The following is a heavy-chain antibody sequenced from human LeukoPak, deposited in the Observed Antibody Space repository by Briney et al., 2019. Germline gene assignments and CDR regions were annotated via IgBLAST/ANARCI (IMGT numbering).Heavy chain of an antibody. CDR2: IRYDGSNK. Sequence: GGSLRLSCAASGFTFSSYGMHWVRQAPGKGLEWVAFIRYDGSNKYYADSVKGRFTISRDNSKNTLYLQMNSLRAEDTAVYYCAKDWVVTAIPPNWYFDLWGRGTLVTVSS. CDR3: AKDWVVTAIPPNWYFDL. D-gene: IGHD2-21*02. J-gene: IGHJ2*01. V-gene: IGHV3-30*02. CDR1: GFTFSSYG.